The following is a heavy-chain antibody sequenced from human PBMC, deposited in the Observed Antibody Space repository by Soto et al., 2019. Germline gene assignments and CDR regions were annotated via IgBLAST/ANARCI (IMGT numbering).Heavy chain of an antibody. Sequence: EVQLLESGGGLVQPGGSLRLSCAASGFTFSSSAMSWVRQVPGKGLEWVSAISGSGGSTYYADSVKGRFTISRDNSKNTLYLQMNSLRADDTAVYYCAKVMVKNWFDPWGQGTPVTVSS. CDR1: GFTFSSSA. V-gene: IGHV3-23*01. CDR3: AKVMVKNWFDP. D-gene: IGHD5-18*01. J-gene: IGHJ5*02. CDR2: ISGSGGST.